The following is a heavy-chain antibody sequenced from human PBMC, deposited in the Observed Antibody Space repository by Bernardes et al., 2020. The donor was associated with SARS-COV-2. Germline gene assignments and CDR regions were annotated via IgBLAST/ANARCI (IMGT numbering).Heavy chain of an antibody. V-gene: IGHV3-23*01. CDR1: GINFNSFA. J-gene: IGHJ4*02. D-gene: IGHD5-12*01. CDR3: AKRWATGYQVNYFDY. Sequence: GGALRTSWAASGINFNSFAMSWVPQASGKGLGVVSAHSGWCGNTNYAEPVKGRFTLSRDNSKNMLYLQMNSLRAEDTAVYYGAKRWATGYQVNYFDYWGQGTLVTVSS. CDR2: HSGWCGNT.